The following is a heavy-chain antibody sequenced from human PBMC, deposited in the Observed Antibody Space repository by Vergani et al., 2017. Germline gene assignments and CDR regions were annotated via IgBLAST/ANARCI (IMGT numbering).Heavy chain of an antibody. Sequence: EVQLEESGGGLVLPGRSLRLSCVASGFTSAGYAMHWVRQAPGKGLEWVSGISWNSNSIGYADSVQGRFTISRDNTKNTVYLQLNSLRAEDTAVYYCARWGXEEEISSSLGGPVFTYYYYYMDVWGKGTTVTVSS. V-gene: IGHV3-9*02. J-gene: IGHJ6*03. CDR3: ARWGXEEEISSSLGGPVFTYYYYYMDV. D-gene: IGHD3-16*02. CDR2: ISWNSNSI. CDR1: GFTSAGYA.